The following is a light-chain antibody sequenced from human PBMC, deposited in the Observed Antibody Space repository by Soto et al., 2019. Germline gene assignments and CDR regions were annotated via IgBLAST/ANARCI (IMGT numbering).Light chain of an antibody. Sequence: QSALTQPPSASGSPGQSVTISWTGTSRDVGGYNYVSWYQQHPGKAPKLMIYEVSKRPSGVPDRFSGSKSGNTASLTVSGLQAEDEADYYCSSYAGSNKVFGTGTKLTVL. CDR2: EVS. V-gene: IGLV2-8*01. J-gene: IGLJ1*01. CDR3: SSYAGSNKV. CDR1: SRDVGGYNY.